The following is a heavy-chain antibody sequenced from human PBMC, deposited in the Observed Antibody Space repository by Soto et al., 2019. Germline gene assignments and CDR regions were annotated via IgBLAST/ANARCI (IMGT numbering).Heavy chain of an antibody. V-gene: IGHV6-1*01. Sequence: SQTLSLTCVISGDSVSSNSAAWNWIRQSPSRGLEWLGRTYYRSKWYNDYAVSVKSRITINPDTSKNQFSLQLNSVTPEDTAVYYCARDKFGDIVVVPAAMPGISQPGFYRRAAHYFAYWGQGTLDTVSS. CDR2: TYYRSKWYN. D-gene: IGHD2-2*01. J-gene: IGHJ4*02. CDR3: ARDKFGDIVVVPAAMPGISQPGFYRRAAHYFAY. CDR1: GDSVSSNSAA.